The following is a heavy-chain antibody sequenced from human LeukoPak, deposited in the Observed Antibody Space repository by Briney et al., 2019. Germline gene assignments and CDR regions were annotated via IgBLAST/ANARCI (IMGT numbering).Heavy chain of an antibody. CDR2: IRTNRATI. Sequence: SLTLSCAASGFTFDDYAMHWVRQAPGEGLGWDSGIRTNRATIVYADSVKGRFTISRDNAKNYLYLQMNSLRAEDTALYYCARAFCGGDCHYYYYGMDVWGKGATVTVSS. V-gene: IGHV3-9*01. J-gene: IGHJ6*01. CDR1: GFTFDDYA. D-gene: IGHD2-21*02. CDR3: ARAFCGGDCHYYYYGMDV.